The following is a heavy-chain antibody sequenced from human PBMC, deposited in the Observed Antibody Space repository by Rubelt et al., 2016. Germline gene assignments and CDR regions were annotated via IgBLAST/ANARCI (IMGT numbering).Heavy chain of an antibody. J-gene: IGHJ5*02. V-gene: IGHV4-39*01. CDR3: AKAAEGRTWYDA. Sequence: QLQLQESGPGLVKPSETLSLTCAVYGGSFSGYYWTWIRQPPGKGLEWIGSIYSGGNTYYNPSLNSRITISVDSSKNQFSLRLSSLTAADTAVDYLAKAAEGRTWYDAWGPGTLVTVSS. CDR2: IYSGGNT. CDR1: GGSFSGYY. D-gene: IGHD2-15*01.